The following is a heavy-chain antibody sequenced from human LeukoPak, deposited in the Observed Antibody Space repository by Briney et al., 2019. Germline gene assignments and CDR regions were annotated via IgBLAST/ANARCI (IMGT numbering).Heavy chain of an antibody. CDR2: ISGSGGST. V-gene: IGHV3-23*01. CDR1: GFTFSSYA. Sequence: GGSLRLSCAASGFTFSSYAMSWVRQAPGKGLEWVSAISGSGGSTYYADSVKGRFTISRDNSKNTLYLQMNSLRAEDTAVYYCAKDLGSGSYVRPLYYYHGMDVWGQGTTVTVSS. CDR3: AKDLGSGSYVRPLYYYHGMDV. J-gene: IGHJ6*02. D-gene: IGHD3-10*01.